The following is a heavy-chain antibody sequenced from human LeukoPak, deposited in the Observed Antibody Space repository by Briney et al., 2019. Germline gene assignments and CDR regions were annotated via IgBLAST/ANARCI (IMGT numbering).Heavy chain of an antibody. Sequence: AGGSLRLSCAASGFPFSTYWMNWIRQAPGKGLEWVANINQDGRTINYGDPVKGRFTISGDNARNSLYLQMTSLRAEDTALYYCATDRGYSTFDYWGQGTLVTVSS. CDR3: ATDRGYSTFDY. J-gene: IGHJ4*02. CDR2: INQDGRTI. V-gene: IGHV3-7*01. D-gene: IGHD6-13*01. CDR1: GFPFSTYW.